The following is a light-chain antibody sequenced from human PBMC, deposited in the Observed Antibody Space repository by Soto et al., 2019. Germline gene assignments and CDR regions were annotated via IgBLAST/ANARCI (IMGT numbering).Light chain of an antibody. CDR1: SSDVGSYNF. Sequence: QSALTQPASVCGSPGQSITISCTGTSSDVGSYNFVSWYQQHPGKAPKLMIYEVSNRPSGVSNRFSGSKSGNTASLTISGLQAEDEADYYCSSYTSSSTWVFGGGTKLTVL. CDR2: EVS. CDR3: SSYTSSSTWV. J-gene: IGLJ3*02. V-gene: IGLV2-14*01.